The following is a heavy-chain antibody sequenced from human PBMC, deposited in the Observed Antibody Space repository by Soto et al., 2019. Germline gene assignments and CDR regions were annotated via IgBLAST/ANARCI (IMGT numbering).Heavy chain of an antibody. CDR2: ISYDGSNK. CDR3: AKGYSYDRSGDYYYYGMDV. Sequence: GGSLRLSCAASGFTFSSYGMHWVRQAPGKGLEWVAVISYDGSNKYYADSVKGRFTISRDNSKNTLYLQMNSLRAEDTAVYYCAKGYSYDRSGDYYYYGMDVWGQGTTVTVSS. J-gene: IGHJ6*02. D-gene: IGHD5-18*01. V-gene: IGHV3-30*18. CDR1: GFTFSSYG.